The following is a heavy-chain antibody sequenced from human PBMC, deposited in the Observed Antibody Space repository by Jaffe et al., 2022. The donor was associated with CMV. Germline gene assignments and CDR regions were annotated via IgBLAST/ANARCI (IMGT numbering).Heavy chain of an antibody. J-gene: IGHJ4*02. V-gene: IGHV3-7*03. CDR1: GFTFRAYW. CDR3: VTVGENQWLAAGY. CDR2: IKQDGSER. D-gene: IGHD6-19*01. Sequence: EVQLVESGGGLVQPGGSLRLSCAASGFTFRAYWMSWVRQAPGKGLEWVANIKQDGSERYHVDSVKGRFTISRDNAENSLYLQMNSLRAEDTAMYYCVTVGENQWLAAGYWGQGTRVTVSS.